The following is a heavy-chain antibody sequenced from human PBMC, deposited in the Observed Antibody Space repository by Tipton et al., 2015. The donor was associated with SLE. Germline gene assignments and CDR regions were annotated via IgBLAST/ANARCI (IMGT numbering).Heavy chain of an antibody. Sequence: LRLSCTVPGGSISSGGYYGSWIRQHPGKGLEWIGYIYYSGSTYYNPSLKSRVTISVDTSKNQFSLKLSSVTAADTAVYYCARRGGSSGLLYWGQRTLVTVSS. D-gene: IGHD6-19*01. CDR2: IYYSGST. J-gene: IGHJ4*02. CDR3: ARRGGSSGLLY. CDR1: GGSISSGGYY. V-gene: IGHV4-31*02.